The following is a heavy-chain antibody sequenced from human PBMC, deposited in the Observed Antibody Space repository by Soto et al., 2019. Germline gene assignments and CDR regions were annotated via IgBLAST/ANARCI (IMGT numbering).Heavy chain of an antibody. J-gene: IGHJ4*02. CDR3: ASLKTMVRGVIDY. V-gene: IGHV4-39*01. Sequence: PSETLSLTCTVSGGSISSSSYYWGWIRQPPGKGLEWIGSIYYSGSTYYNPSLKSRVTISVDTSKNQFSLKLSSVTAADTAVYYCASLKTMVRGVIDYWGQGTLVTVSS. CDR1: GGSISSSSYY. CDR2: IYYSGST. D-gene: IGHD3-10*01.